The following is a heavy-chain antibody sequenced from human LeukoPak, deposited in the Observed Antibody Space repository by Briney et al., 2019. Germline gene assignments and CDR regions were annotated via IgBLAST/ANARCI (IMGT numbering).Heavy chain of an antibody. CDR3: ARGGYSSSWRAPDYYYYYMDV. V-gene: IGHV4-59*01. J-gene: IGHJ6*03. D-gene: IGHD6-13*01. Sequence: SETLSLTCTVSGGSISSYYWSWIRQPPGKGLEWIGYIYYSGSTNYNPSLKGRVTISVDTSKNQFSLKLSSVTAADTAVYYCARGGYSSSWRAPDYYYYYMDVWGKGTTVTISS. CDR2: IYYSGST. CDR1: GGSISSYY.